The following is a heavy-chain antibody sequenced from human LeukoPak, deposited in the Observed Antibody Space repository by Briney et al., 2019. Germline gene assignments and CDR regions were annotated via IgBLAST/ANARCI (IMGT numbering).Heavy chain of an antibody. CDR3: ARDSFLYDSSGYYYY. D-gene: IGHD3-22*01. J-gene: IGHJ4*02. V-gene: IGHV3-30-3*01. CDR1: GFTFSSYA. CDR2: ISYDGSNK. Sequence: GGSLRLSCAASGFTFSSYAMHWVRQAPGKGLEWVAVISYDGSNKYYADSVKGRFTISRDNAKNSLYLQMNSLRAEDTAVYYCARDSFLYDSSGYYYYWGQGTLVTVSS.